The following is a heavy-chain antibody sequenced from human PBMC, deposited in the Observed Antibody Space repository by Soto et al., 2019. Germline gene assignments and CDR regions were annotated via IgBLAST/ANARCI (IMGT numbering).Heavy chain of an antibody. Sequence: SETLSLTCTVSAGSITTSYWSWIRQPLGKALEWIGYISYGGSTNYNPSLKGRLTISIDTSKSQISLKLTSMTTADTAVYYCASSGIVGREVNTWFDPWGQGTLVTVSS. CDR1: AGSITTSY. D-gene: IGHD3-22*01. CDR3: ASSGIVGREVNTWFDP. J-gene: IGHJ5*02. CDR2: ISYGGST. V-gene: IGHV4-59*01.